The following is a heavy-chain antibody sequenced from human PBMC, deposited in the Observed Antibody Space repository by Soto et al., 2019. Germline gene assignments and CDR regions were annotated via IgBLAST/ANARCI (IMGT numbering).Heavy chain of an antibody. V-gene: IGHV1-69*12. CDR2: IIPIFGTA. J-gene: IGHJ2*01. CDR1: GGTFSSYA. Sequence: QVQLVQSGAEVKKPGSSVKVSCKASGGTFSSYAISWVRQAPGQGLEWMGGIIPIFGTANYAQKFQGRVTITADDSTSTAYMELSSLRSEDTAVYYCARDMGQSSSSSGSWYFDLWGRGTLVTVSS. CDR3: ARDMGQSSSSSGSWYFDL. D-gene: IGHD6-6*01.